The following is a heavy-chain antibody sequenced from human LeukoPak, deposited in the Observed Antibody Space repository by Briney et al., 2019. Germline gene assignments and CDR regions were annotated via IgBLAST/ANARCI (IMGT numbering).Heavy chain of an antibody. Sequence: GGSLRLSCAASGFTFSSYGMHWVRQAPGKGLEWVAFIRYDGSNKYYADSVKGRFTISRDNSKNTLYLQMDSLRAEDTAVYYCAKGQRYSGYDFDYWGQGTLVTVSS. CDR3: AKGQRYSGYDFDY. V-gene: IGHV3-30*02. CDR1: GFTFSSYG. J-gene: IGHJ4*02. CDR2: IRYDGSNK. D-gene: IGHD5-12*01.